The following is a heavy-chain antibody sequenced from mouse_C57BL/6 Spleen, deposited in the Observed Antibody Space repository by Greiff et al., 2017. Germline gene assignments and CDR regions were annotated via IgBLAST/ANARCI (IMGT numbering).Heavy chain of an antibody. D-gene: IGHD4-1*01. V-gene: IGHV1-78*01. Sequence: QVQLQQSDAELVKPGASVKISCTVSGYTFTDPTIHWMKQRPEQGLEWIGYIYPRDGSTEYAEKFKGKGTVTADKSSSTAYMQLNSRTSEDSAVDFCARRGWDVGYYAMDYWGQGTSVTVSS. J-gene: IGHJ4*01. CDR1: GYTFTDPT. CDR3: ARRGWDVGYYAMDY. CDR2: IYPRDGST.